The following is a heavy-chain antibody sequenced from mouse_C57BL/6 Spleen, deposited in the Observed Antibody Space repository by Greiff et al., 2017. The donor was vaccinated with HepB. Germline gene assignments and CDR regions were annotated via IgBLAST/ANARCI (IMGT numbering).Heavy chain of an antibody. J-gene: IGHJ2*01. Sequence: QVQLQQSGPELVKPGASVKISCKASGYAFSSSWMNWVKQRPGKGLEWIGRIYPGDGDTNYNGKFKGKATLTADKSSSTAYMQLSSLTSEDSAVYFCARGGYYYAVFDYWGQGTTLTVSS. CDR3: ARGGYYYAVFDY. CDR1: GYAFSSSW. V-gene: IGHV1-82*01. D-gene: IGHD1-1*01. CDR2: IYPGDGDT.